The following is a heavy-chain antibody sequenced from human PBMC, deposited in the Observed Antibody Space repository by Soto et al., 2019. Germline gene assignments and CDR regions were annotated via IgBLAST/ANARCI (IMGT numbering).Heavy chain of an antibody. CDR3: ARRPRWGLSPGGGLDP. V-gene: IGHV4-34*01. D-gene: IGHD3-16*02. CDR1: GGSFSGYY. J-gene: IGHJ5*02. CDR2: INHSGST. Sequence: SETLSLTCAVYGGSFSGYYWSWIRQPPGKGLEWIGEINHSGSTNYNPSLKSRVTISVDTSKNQFSLKLSCVTAADTAVYYCARRPRWGLSPGGGLDPWGQGTLVTVSS.